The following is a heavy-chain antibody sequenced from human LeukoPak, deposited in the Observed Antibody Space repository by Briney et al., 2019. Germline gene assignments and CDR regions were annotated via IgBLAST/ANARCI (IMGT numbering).Heavy chain of an antibody. CDR1: GYSISSGYY. CDR3: ATNPVYCSSTSCYSFDY. V-gene: IGHV4-38-2*02. D-gene: IGHD2-2*01. CDR2: IYHSGST. Sequence: PSETLSLTCTVSGYSISSGYYRGWIRQSPGKGLEWIGSIYHSGSTYYNPSLKSRVTISVDTSKNQFSLKLSSVTAADTAVYYCATNPVYCSSTSCYSFDYWGQGTLVTVSS. J-gene: IGHJ4*02.